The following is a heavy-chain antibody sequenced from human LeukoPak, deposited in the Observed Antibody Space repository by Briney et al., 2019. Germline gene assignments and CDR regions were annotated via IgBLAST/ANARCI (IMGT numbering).Heavy chain of an antibody. J-gene: IGHJ4*02. V-gene: IGHV3-30*04. Sequence: PGGSLRLSCAASGFTLSSYAMHWVRQAPGKGLEWVAVISYDGSNKYYADSVKGRFTISRDNSKNTLYLQMNSLRAEDTAVYYCARVLSVNSGYSGSWPLGYWGQGTLVTVSS. CDR2: ISYDGSNK. CDR3: ARVLSVNSGYSGSWPLGY. D-gene: IGHD6-13*01. CDR1: GFTLSSYA.